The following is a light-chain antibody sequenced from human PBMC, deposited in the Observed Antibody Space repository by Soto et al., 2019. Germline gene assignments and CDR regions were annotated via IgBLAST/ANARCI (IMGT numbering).Light chain of an antibody. V-gene: IGKV4-1*01. Sequence: DIVMTQSPDTLAVSLGERATINCKSSQSVLYSSNNKNYLAWYQQKPGQPPKLIIYWASTRESGFPDRFSGSGSGTNFTLTISSLQAEDVAFYYCQQYYRTPSFGPGTKVDIK. CDR2: WAS. J-gene: IGKJ3*01. CDR1: QSVLYSSNNKNY. CDR3: QQYYRTPS.